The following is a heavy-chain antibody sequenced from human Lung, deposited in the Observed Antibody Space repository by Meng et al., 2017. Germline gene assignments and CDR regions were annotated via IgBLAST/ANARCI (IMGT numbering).Heavy chain of an antibody. CDR3: ARGTPGRSYCDY. J-gene: IGHJ4*02. CDR2: LGAHPGDT. CDR1: DYTFTGYG. Sequence: HVQLLQSGAEVQHPWASLKVSCKASDYTFTGYGVCWVRQAPGQGLEWMAWLGAHPGDTSFAPKFLGRVTVTADTATATAYMELRSLRSDDTAVYYCARGTPGRSYCDYWGLGTLVTVSS. V-gene: IGHV1-18*01. D-gene: IGHD3-10*01.